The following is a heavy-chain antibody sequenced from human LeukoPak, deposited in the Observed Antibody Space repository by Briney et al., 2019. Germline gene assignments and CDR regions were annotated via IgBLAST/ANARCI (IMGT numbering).Heavy chain of an antibody. Sequence: GGSLRLSCAASGFTFSSYAMSWVRQAPGKGLEWDSAISGSGGSRYYADSVKGRFTISRDNSKNTLYLQMNSLRAEDTAVYYCAKGPTKGYCSSTSCYIVDWFDPWGQGTLVTVSS. D-gene: IGHD2-2*02. CDR2: ISGSGGSR. CDR3: AKGPTKGYCSSTSCYIVDWFDP. V-gene: IGHV3-23*01. J-gene: IGHJ5*02. CDR1: GFTFSSYA.